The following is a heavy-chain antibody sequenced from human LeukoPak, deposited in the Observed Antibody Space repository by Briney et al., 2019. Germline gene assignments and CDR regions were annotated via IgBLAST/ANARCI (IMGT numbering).Heavy chain of an antibody. CDR1: GFAFSTYL. V-gene: IGHV3-7*05. Sequence: GGSLRLSCAASGFAFSTYLMSWVRQAPGKGLEWVGNINQGGTEKHYVDSVKGRFTISRDNSKNTLYLQMNSLRAEDTAVYYCAKGGFLGSYYVWVDYWGQGTLVTVSS. D-gene: IGHD1-26*01. J-gene: IGHJ4*02. CDR3: AKGGFLGSYYVWVDY. CDR2: INQGGTEK.